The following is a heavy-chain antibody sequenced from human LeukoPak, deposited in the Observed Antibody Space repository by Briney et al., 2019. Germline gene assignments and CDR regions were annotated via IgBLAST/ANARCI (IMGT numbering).Heavy chain of an antibody. J-gene: IGHJ4*02. D-gene: IGHD3-9*01. CDR2: INPNSGGT. CDR3: ARDGSFRARLDWLLPDY. V-gene: IGHV1-2*02. Sequence: ASVTVSCKASGYTFTGYYMHWVRQAPGQGLEWMGWINPNSGGTNYAQKFQGRVTMTRDTSISTAYMELSRLRSDDTAVYYCARDGSFRARLDWLLPDYWGQGILVTVSS. CDR1: GYTFTGYY.